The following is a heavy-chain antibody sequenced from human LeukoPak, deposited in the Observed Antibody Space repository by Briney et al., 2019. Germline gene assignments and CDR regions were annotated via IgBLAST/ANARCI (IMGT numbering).Heavy chain of an antibody. CDR3: ARDTLGEGEDANYAVYYFDY. CDR2: ISSSSSYI. CDR1: GFTFSSYS. Sequence: GGSLRLSCAASGFTFSSYSMNWVRQAPGKGLEWVSSISSSSSYIYYADSVKGRFTISRDNAKNSLDLQMNSLRAEYTAVYYCARDTLGEGEDANYAVYYFDYWGQGSVVTVSS. V-gene: IGHV3-21*01. J-gene: IGHJ4*02. D-gene: IGHD4/OR15-4a*01.